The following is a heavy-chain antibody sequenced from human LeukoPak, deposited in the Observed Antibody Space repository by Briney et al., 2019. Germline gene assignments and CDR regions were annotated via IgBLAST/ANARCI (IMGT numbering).Heavy chain of an antibody. CDR1: GYTFTGYY. V-gene: IGHV1-2*02. CDR3: ARVFPEYYYYYYGMDV. D-gene: IGHD1-14*01. Sequence: ASVKVSCKAPGYTFTGYYMHWVRQAPGQGLEWMGWINPNSGGTNYAQKFQGRVTMTRDTSISTAYMELSRLRSDDTAVYYCARVFPEYYYYYYGMDVWGQGTTVTVSS. J-gene: IGHJ6*02. CDR2: INPNSGGT.